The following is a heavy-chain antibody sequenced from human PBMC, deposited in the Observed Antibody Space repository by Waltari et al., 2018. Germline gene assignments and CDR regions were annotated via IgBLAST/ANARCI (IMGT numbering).Heavy chain of an antibody. Sequence: EVQVVESGGGLVQPGGSLRLSCAASGFTFSSSWMTWVRQAPGKGLEWVAKIKTDGSETYYVDSVKGRVTSSRDNTKNSLYLQMSSLRAEDTAVDYCAIGGVETSWYWRYWGQGTLVTVSS. V-gene: IGHV3-7*01. CDR3: AIGGVETSWYWRY. CDR1: GFTFSSSW. J-gene: IGHJ4*02. CDR2: IKTDGSET. D-gene: IGHD6-13*01.